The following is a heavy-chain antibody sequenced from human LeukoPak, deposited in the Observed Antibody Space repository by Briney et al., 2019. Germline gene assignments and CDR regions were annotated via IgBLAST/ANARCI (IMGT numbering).Heavy chain of an antibody. CDR2: IGSSSSYI. J-gene: IGHJ6*03. V-gene: IGHV3-21*01. CDR3: ARDQLELSHYYYYMDV. Sequence: PGGSLRLSCAASGFTFSSYSMNWVRQAPGKGLEWVSSIGSSSSYIYYADSVKGRFTISRDNAKNSLYLQMNSLRAEDTAVYYCARDQLELSHYYYYMDVWGKGTTVTVSS. D-gene: IGHD1-7*01. CDR1: GFTFSSYS.